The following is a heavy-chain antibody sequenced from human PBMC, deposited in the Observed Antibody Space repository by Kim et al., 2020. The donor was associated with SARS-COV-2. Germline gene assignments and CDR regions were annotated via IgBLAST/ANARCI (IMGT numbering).Heavy chain of an antibody. D-gene: IGHD3-22*01. CDR2: ISYDGSNK. J-gene: IGHJ4*02. CDR1: GFTFSSYG. V-gene: IGHV3-30*18. CDR3: AKDSDYYDSSGHPL. Sequence: GGSLRLSCAASGFTFSSYGMHWVRQAPGKGLEWVAVISYDGSNKYYADSVKGRFTISRDNSKNTLYLQMNSLRAEDTAVYYCAKDSDYYDSSGHPLWGQGTLVTVSS.